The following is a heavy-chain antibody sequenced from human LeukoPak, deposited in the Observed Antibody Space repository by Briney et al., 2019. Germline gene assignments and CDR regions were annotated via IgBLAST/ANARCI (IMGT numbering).Heavy chain of an antibody. CDR1: GYTFTGYY. CDR3: ARDVSDFWSFSKYYYMDV. J-gene: IGHJ6*03. CDR2: ISAYNGNT. D-gene: IGHD3-3*01. Sequence: ASVKVSCKASGYTFTGYYMHWVRQAPGQGLEWMGWISAYNGNTNYVQKFQGRVTMTTDTSTSTAYMEVRSLRSDDTAVYYCARDVSDFWSFSKYYYMDVWGKGTTVTVSS. V-gene: IGHV1-18*04.